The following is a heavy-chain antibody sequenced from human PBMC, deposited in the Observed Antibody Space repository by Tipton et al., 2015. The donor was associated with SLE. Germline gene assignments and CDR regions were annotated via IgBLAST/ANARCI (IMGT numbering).Heavy chain of an antibody. J-gene: IGHJ4*02. Sequence: QLVQSGAEVKKPGESLKISCKGSGYTFTSYWIGWVRQMPGKGLEWMGIIYPVDSDIRYSPSFQGQVTISADKSTSTAHLQWSSLKASATAIYYCARLKEQWLADWGQGTQLTVPS. CDR1: GYTFTSYW. CDR3: ARLKEQWLAD. CDR2: IYPVDSDI. D-gene: IGHD6-19*01. V-gene: IGHV5-51*03.